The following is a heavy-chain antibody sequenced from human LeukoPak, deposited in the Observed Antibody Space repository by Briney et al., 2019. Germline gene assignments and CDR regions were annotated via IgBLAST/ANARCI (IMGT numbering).Heavy chain of an antibody. Sequence: ASVKVSCKASGYTFTSYGISWVRQAPGQGLEWMGWISAYNGNTNYAQKFQGRVTMTRDTSISTAYMELSRLRSDDTAVYYCARADYYGSGSYGYWGQGTLVTVSS. CDR2: ISAYNGNT. D-gene: IGHD3-10*01. J-gene: IGHJ4*02. CDR3: ARADYYGSGSYGY. V-gene: IGHV1-18*01. CDR1: GYTFTSYG.